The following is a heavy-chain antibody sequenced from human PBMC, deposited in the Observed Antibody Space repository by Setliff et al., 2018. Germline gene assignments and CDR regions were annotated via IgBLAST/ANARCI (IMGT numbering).Heavy chain of an antibody. V-gene: IGHV4-61*09. J-gene: IGHJ4*02. CDR3: ATTTLGRYCSGGNCYFGY. CDR2: IDPSGNT. D-gene: IGHD2-15*01. CDR1: GGSISSGSNY. Sequence: SETLSLTCTVSGGSISSGSNYWSWIRQPAGRGLEWIGHIDPSGNTNYHPSLKSRVTISGDTSKNQFSLKLTSVTAADTAVYYCATTTLGRYCSGGNCYFGYWGQGTLVTVSS.